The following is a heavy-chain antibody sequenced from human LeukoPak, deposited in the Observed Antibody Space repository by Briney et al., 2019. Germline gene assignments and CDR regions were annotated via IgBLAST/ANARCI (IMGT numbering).Heavy chain of an antibody. CDR2: IIPIFGTP. CDR3: ARMSDTSMGFDI. Sequence: SVKVSCKASGDTFTTYTFNWVRQAPGQGPEWMGRIIPIFGTPNYALQYQGRVTIAADRSTSTVYLQLNSLELDDTAVYYCARMSDTSMGFDIWGQGTMVTVSS. V-gene: IGHV1-69*08. CDR1: GDTFTTYT. J-gene: IGHJ3*02. D-gene: IGHD5-18*01.